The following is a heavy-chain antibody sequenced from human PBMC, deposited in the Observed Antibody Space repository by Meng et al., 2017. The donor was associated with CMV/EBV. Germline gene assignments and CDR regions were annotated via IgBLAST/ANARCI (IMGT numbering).Heavy chain of an antibody. CDR1: GCSLSASGVG. CDR2: IYWDDDK. J-gene: IGHJ4*02. Sequence: NESSLPLVNPPPTRPLTCSFSGCSLSASGVGVGWIRQPPGKALEWLALIYWDDDKRYSPSLKSRLTITKDTSKNQVVLTMTNMDPVDTATYYCARRGSYGYHGYWGQGTLVTVSS. D-gene: IGHD5-18*01. CDR3: ARRGSYGYHGY. V-gene: IGHV2-5*02.